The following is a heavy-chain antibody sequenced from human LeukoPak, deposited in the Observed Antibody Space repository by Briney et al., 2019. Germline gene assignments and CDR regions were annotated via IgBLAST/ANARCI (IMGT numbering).Heavy chain of an antibody. J-gene: IGHJ4*02. Sequence: GGSLRLSCAASGFTFSSYGMHWVRQAPGKGLEWVAFIRYDGSNKYYADSVKGRFTISRDNSKNTLYLQMNRLRAEDTAVYYCAPRTTLGIDYWGQGTLVTVSS. CDR3: APRTTLGIDY. D-gene: IGHD4-17*01. CDR1: GFTFSSYG. V-gene: IGHV3-30*02. CDR2: IRYDGSNK.